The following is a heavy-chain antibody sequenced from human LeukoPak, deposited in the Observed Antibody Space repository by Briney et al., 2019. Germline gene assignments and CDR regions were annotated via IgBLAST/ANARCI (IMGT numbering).Heavy chain of an antibody. CDR3: ARVNSDAITMGPEFDY. V-gene: IGHV3-74*01. Sequence: PGGSLRLSCAASGFTFSTYWLHWVRQAPGKGLVWVSRIKCDRSSTSYADSAKGRFLISRDNAKNTLYLQMNSLRAEDTAVYYCARVNSDAITMGPEFDYWGQGTLVTVSS. CDR1: GFTFSTYW. D-gene: IGHD3-10*01. J-gene: IGHJ4*02. CDR2: IKCDRSST.